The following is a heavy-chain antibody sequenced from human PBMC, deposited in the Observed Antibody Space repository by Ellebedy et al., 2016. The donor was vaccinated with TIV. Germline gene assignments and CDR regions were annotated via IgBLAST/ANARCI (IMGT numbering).Heavy chain of an antibody. CDR3: VRDLREYDW. D-gene: IGHD2/OR15-2a*01. V-gene: IGHV3-74*01. CDR1: GFIFSNYY. J-gene: IGHJ4*02. CDR2: ITEYGDTP. Sequence: PGGSLRLSCEASGFIFSNYYMHWVRQAPGKGLEWVARITEYGDTPFYADSVRGRFIISRDNTKNTVFLQMNRLRAEDTAHYYCVRDLREYDWWGQGALVTVSS.